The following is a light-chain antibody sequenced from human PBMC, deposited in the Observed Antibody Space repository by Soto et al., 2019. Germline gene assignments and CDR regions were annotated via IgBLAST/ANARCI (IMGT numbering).Light chain of an antibody. CDR2: EVS. J-gene: IGLJ3*02. CDR3: AVWDDSLTAWV. CDR1: SSDVGGYNS. V-gene: IGLV2-14*01. Sequence: QSALTQPASVSGSPGQSITISCTGTSSDVGGYNSVSWYQHHPGKAPQLMIYEVSNRPSGVSNRFSGSKSGNTASLTISGLQAEDEAEYYCAVWDDSLTAWVFGGGTKVTVL.